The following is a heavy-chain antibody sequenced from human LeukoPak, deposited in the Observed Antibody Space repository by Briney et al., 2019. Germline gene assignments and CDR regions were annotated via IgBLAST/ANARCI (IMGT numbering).Heavy chain of an antibody. CDR2: VDPEDGET. CDR3: ATDLVRVGATPNNY. V-gene: IGHV1-69-2*01. CDR1: GHTFTDYY. J-gene: IGHJ4*02. D-gene: IGHD1-26*01. Sequence: ATVKISCKVSGHTFTDYYMHWVQQAPGKGLEWMGLVDPEDGETIYAEKFQGRVTITADTSTDTAYMELSSLRSEDTAVYYCATDLVRVGATPNNYWGQGTLVTVSS.